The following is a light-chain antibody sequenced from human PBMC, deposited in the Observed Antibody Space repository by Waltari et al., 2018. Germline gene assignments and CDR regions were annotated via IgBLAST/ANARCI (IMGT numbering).Light chain of an antibody. CDR1: QSVLYNSNNYNY. J-gene: IGKJ1*01. Sequence: DIVMTQSPDSLAVPLGEGATISCKSSQSVLYNSNNYNYLTWFQQKPGQPPKLLIYWASTRESGVPDRFSGSGSGTDFTLTISSLQAEDAAFYYCQQYYIPPWTFGQGTKVEI. CDR2: WAS. CDR3: QQYYIPPWT. V-gene: IGKV4-1*01.